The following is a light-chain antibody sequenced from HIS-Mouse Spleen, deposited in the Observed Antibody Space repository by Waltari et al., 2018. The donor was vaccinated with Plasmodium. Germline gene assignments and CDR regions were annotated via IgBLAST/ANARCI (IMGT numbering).Light chain of an antibody. Sequence: SYELTQPPSVSVSPGQTARTTWPGDALPKTYAYWSQQKSGQAPVLVIYEDSKRPSGIPERFSGSSSGTMATLTISGAQVEDEADYYCYSTDSSGNHRVFGGGTKLTVL. J-gene: IGLJ3*02. CDR3: YSTDSSGNHRV. CDR1: ALPKTY. V-gene: IGLV3-10*01. CDR2: EDS.